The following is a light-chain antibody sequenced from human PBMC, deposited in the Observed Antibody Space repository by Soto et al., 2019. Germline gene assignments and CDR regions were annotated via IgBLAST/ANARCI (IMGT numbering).Light chain of an antibody. CDR2: GAS. Sequence: EIVLTQSPGTLSLSPGERATLSCRASQSVTSSYLAWYQHKPGQAPRLLIYGASNRATGIPDRFSGSGSGTDFTLTISRLEPEDFAVYYCQLYGSSPWTFGQGTKVDIK. J-gene: IGKJ1*01. CDR3: QLYGSSPWT. V-gene: IGKV3-20*01. CDR1: QSVTSSY.